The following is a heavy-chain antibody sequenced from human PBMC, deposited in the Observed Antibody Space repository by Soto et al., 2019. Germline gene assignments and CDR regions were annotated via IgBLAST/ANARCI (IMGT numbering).Heavy chain of an antibody. V-gene: IGHV4-31*03. CDR2: IYYSGST. CDR1: GGSISSGGYY. D-gene: IGHD2-15*01. J-gene: IGHJ5*02. CDR3: ARGRVVVFVAATRYWLEP. Sequence: QVQLQESGPGLVKPSQTLSLTCTVSGGSISSGGYYWSWIRQPPGKGLEWIGYIYYSGSTYYNPSLKSRVTLSVDTSKNQFSLRLSSVTAAATAVYCWARGRVVVFVAATRYWLEPGGQVTPVTVS.